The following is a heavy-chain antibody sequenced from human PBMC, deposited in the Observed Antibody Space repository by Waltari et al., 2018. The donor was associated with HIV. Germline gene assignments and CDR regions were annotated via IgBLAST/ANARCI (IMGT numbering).Heavy chain of an antibody. V-gene: IGHV3-30*18. J-gene: IGHJ4*02. Sequence: QVELVGAGGGVVQPGGSLRLPCAASGFTLRTYAMHWVRQAPGKGLECVAVISYYGDNKYYADSVKGRFTISRDNSKNTLYLQMNSLRAEDTAVYYCAKGASGWSPGYWGQGTLVTVSS. D-gene: IGHD6-19*01. CDR1: GFTLRTYA. CDR3: AKGASGWSPGY. CDR2: ISYYGDNK.